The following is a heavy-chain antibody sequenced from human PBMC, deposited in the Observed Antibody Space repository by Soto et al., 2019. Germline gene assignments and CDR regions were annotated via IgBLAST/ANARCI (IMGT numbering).Heavy chain of an antibody. CDR1: GASITTYY. CDR3: ARDLKEYCSDGKCNWFDP. J-gene: IGHJ5*02. V-gene: IGHV4-59*01. D-gene: IGHD2-15*01. CDR2: ISYSGST. Sequence: SETQSLTCTVSGASITTYYWSWIRQPPGKGLEWIGYISYSGSTDYNPSLKSRVTISFDASKNQISLQVRSATAADAAVYYCARDLKEYCSDGKCNWFDPWGQGTLVTVS.